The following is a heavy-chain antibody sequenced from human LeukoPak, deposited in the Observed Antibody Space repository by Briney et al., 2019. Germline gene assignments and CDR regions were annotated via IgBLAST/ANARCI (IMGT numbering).Heavy chain of an antibody. CDR2: IYYSGST. CDR1: GFTFSRYD. V-gene: IGHV4-39*07. J-gene: IGHJ6*03. D-gene: IGHD3-16*01. CDR3: ARGGPLTYYYYYMDV. Sequence: GSLRLSCVASGFTFSRYDVHWIRQPPGKGLEWIGSIYYSGSTYYNPSLKSRVTISVDTSKSQFSLKLSSVTAADTAVYYCARGGPLTYYYYYMDVWGKGTTVTVS.